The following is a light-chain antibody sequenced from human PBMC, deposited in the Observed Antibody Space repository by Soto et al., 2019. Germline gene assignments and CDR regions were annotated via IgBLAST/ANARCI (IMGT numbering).Light chain of an antibody. Sequence: QPASVPGSPGQSITISCTGTSSDVGGYNYVSWYQQHPGKAPKLMIYDVSNRPSGFSNRFSGSKSGNTASLTISGLQAEDGADYYCSSYTSRSTLVVFGGGTKLPVL. CDR3: SSYTSRSTLVV. CDR2: DVS. V-gene: IGLV2-14*01. CDR1: SSDVGGYNY. J-gene: IGLJ2*01.